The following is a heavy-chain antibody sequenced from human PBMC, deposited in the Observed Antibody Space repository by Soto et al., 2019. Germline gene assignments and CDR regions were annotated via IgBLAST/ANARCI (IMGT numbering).Heavy chain of an antibody. CDR2: ISNDGDDK. Sequence: QVQLVESGGGVVQPGRSLRLSCAASGFTFNNYGIHWVRQAPGKGLEWVAVISNDGDDKYYADSVKGRLTSSRDNSRNTLYLQMNSLRPEDKAMYYCAKEGIELWSAFDYWGQGTLVTVSS. V-gene: IGHV3-30*18. CDR3: AKEGIELWSAFDY. J-gene: IGHJ4*02. D-gene: IGHD5-18*01. CDR1: GFTFNNYG.